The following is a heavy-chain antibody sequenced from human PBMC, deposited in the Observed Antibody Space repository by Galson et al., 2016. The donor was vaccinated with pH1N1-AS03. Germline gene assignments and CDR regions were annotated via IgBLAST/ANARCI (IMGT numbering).Heavy chain of an antibody. J-gene: IGHJ6*02. CDR1: GFSFSSYA. CDR3: ARPYCTSSRCYLYLYGLDV. CDR2: ISGNGGTT. D-gene: IGHD2-2*01. Sequence: SLRLSCAASGFSFSSYAMSWVRQAPGKGLDWVSTISGNGGTTYHADSVKGRFTISRDNSKDTVYLQMSSLRTEDTAVYYCARPYCTSSRCYLYLYGLDVWGQGTTVTVSS. V-gene: IGHV3-23*01.